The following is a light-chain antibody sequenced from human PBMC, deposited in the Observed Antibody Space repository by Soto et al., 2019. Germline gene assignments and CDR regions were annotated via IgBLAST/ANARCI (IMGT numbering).Light chain of an antibody. V-gene: IGLV2-14*01. CDR3: FSFTTTSTHV. J-gene: IGLJ1*01. Sequence: QSALTQPASLSGSPGQSITISCTGTSSDIGAYDYVSWFQQHPGKAPKLMISEVNNRPSGVSNRFSGSKSGNTAYLTISGRQGEDEAAYFCFSFTTTSTHVFGTGTQLTVL. CDR2: EVN. CDR1: SSDIGAYDY.